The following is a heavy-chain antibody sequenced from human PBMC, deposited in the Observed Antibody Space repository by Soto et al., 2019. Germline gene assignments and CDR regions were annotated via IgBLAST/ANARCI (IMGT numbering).Heavy chain of an antibody. CDR2: INAGNGNT. V-gene: IGHV1-3*01. Sequence: SVEASSKARGYTFTSYALHWVRQAPGQRLEWMGWINAGNGNTNYAQKFQGRVTITADESTSTAYMELSSLRSEDTAVYYCASSVVVITSTYNWFDPWGQGTLVTVSS. D-gene: IGHD3-22*01. J-gene: IGHJ5*02. CDR1: GYTFTSYA. CDR3: ASSVVVITSTYNWFDP.